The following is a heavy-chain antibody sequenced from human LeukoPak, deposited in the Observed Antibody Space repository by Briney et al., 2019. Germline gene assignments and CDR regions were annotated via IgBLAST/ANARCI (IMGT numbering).Heavy chain of an antibody. V-gene: IGHV1-2*02. CDR2: INPNSGGT. CDR3: ARTLLGSGLFDY. J-gene: IGHJ4*02. Sequence: ASVEVSCKASGYTFTGYYMHWVRQAPGQGLEWMGWINPNSGGTNYAQKFQGRVTMTRDTSISTAYMELSRLRSDDTAVYYCARTLLGSGLFDYWGQGTLVTVSS. CDR1: GYTFTGYY. D-gene: IGHD3-10*01.